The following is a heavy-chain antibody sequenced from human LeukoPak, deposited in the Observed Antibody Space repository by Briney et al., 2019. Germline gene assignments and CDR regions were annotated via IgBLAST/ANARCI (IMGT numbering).Heavy chain of an antibody. CDR1: GFTFSTYN. Sequence: VQPGGSLRLSCSASGFTFSTYNMNWVRQAPGKGLEWVSYISSSSSTIYYADSVKGRFTISRDNAKNSLYLQMNSLRDEDTAVYYCARDPRGYYVVPDYWGQGTLVTVSS. V-gene: IGHV3-48*02. D-gene: IGHD3-22*01. CDR2: ISSSSSTI. J-gene: IGHJ4*02. CDR3: ARDPRGYYVVPDY.